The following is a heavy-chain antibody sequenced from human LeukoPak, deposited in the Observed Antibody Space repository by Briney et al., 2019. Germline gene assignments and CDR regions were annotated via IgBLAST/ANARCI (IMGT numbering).Heavy chain of an antibody. CDR1: GGSFSGYY. CDR2: INHSGST. CDR3: ARQTIQYYYGSGAPDAFDI. Sequence: SETLSLTCAVYGGSFSGYYWSWIRQPPGKGLEWIGEINHSGSTNYNPSLKSRVTISVDTSKNQFSLKLSSVTAADTAVYYCARQTIQYYYGSGAPDAFDIWGQGTMVTVSS. D-gene: IGHD3-10*01. J-gene: IGHJ3*02. V-gene: IGHV4-34*01.